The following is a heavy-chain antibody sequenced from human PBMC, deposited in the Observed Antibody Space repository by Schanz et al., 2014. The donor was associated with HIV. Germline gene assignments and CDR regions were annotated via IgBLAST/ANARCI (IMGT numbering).Heavy chain of an antibody. D-gene: IGHD4-4*01. J-gene: IGHJ6*02. CDR1: GFSFDTFG. CDR3: ARDRLHPGNGMDV. V-gene: IGHV3-30*03. CDR2: ISYDGRNK. Sequence: QVQLVESGGGVVQPGRSLRLSCAGSGFSFDTFGIHWVRQAPGKGLEWLAVISYDGRNKYFGHSVKGRFTISRDNSKNTLYLQVKSLRAEDTAVYYCARDRLHPGNGMDVWGQGTTVTVSS.